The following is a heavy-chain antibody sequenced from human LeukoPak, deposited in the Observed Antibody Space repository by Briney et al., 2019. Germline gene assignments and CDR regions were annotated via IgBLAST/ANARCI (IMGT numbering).Heavy chain of an antibody. CDR1: GYTFVSYY. Sequence: ASVKASCKVSGYTFVSYYISWVRQSPGPGLERRGSISAYNGHTNLAQEFQGRVTMTTDTATSTAYMELRSLASDDTAIYFCARGRDHLLLDSWGQGTLVTVSS. CDR2: ISAYNGHT. J-gene: IGHJ4*02. V-gene: IGHV1-18*01. D-gene: IGHD1-14*01. CDR3: ARGRDHLLLDS.